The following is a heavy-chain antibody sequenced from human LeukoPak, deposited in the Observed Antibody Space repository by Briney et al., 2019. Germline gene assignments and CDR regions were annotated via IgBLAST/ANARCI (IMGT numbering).Heavy chain of an antibody. Sequence: SETLSLTCTVTGGSISSYYWSWIRQPPGKGLEWIGYFYYSGSTNYNPSLKSRVTMSVDTSKNHFSLKLSSVTAADTAVYYCARRLKGAGKTRDPWFDPWGQGTLVTVSS. CDR2: FYYSGST. J-gene: IGHJ5*02. D-gene: IGHD5-24*01. CDR1: GGSISSYY. V-gene: IGHV4-59*08. CDR3: ARRLKGAGKTRDPWFDP.